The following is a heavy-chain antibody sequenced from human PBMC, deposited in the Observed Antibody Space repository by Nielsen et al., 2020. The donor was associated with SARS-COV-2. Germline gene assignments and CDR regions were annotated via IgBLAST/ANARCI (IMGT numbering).Heavy chain of an antibody. CDR3: AREHFVGGLGIVVVISTILDY. CDR2: INPSGGST. CDR1: GYTFTSYY. V-gene: IGHV1-46*01. J-gene: IGHJ4*02. Sequence: ASVQVSCKASGYTFTSYYMHWVRQVPGQGLEWMGLINPSGGSTSYAQKFQGRVTMTRDTSTSTVYMELSSLRSEDTAVYYCAREHFVGGLGIVVVISTILDYWGQGTLVTVSS. D-gene: IGHD3-22*01.